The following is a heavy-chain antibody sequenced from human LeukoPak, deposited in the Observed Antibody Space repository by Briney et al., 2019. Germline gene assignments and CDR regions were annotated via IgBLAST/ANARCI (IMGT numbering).Heavy chain of an antibody. CDR3: AREFAYCSSTSCYAGFDY. J-gene: IGHJ4*02. CDR2: ISAYNGNT. CDR1: GYTFTSYG. Sequence: ASVKVSRKASGYTFTSYGISWVRQAPGQGLEWMGWISAYNGNTNYAQELQGRVTMTTDTSTSTAYTELRSLRSDDTAVYYCAREFAYCSSTSCYAGFDYWGQGTLVTVSS. D-gene: IGHD2-2*01. V-gene: IGHV1-18*04.